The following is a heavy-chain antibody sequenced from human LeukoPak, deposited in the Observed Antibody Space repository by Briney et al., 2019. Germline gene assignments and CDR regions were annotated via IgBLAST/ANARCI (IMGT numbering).Heavy chain of an antibody. J-gene: IGHJ4*02. CDR2: IRGSGGST. Sequence: GGSLRLSCVASGFPFSSNWMAWVRQAPGKGLESVSAIRGSGGSTYYADSVKGRFTISRDNAKNSLYLQMNSLRAEDTAVYYCAREASDDWGQGTLVTVSS. CDR3: AREASDD. D-gene: IGHD2-2*01. V-gene: IGHV3-21*01. CDR1: GFPFSSNW.